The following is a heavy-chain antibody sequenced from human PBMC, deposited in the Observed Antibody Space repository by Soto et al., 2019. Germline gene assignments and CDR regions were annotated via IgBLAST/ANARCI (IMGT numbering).Heavy chain of an antibody. Sequence: PSETLSLTCAVSGHSICSGYYWGWIRQPPGKGLEWIGSFYHSGSTYYNPSLKSRVTISVDTSKNQFSLKLSSVTAADTAVYYCARGEYYGSGNYFDYWGQGTLVTVSS. J-gene: IGHJ4*02. CDR3: ARGEYYGSGNYFDY. V-gene: IGHV4-38-2*01. D-gene: IGHD3-10*01. CDR2: FYHSGST. CDR1: GHSICSGYY.